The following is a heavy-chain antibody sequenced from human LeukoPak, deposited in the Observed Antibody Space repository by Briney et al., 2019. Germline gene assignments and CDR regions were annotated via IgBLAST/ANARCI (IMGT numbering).Heavy chain of an antibody. V-gene: IGHV3-74*01. J-gene: IGHJ4*02. CDR3: VRGNDYGGPHY. CDR2: IDRDGSRI. CDR1: GFTFSSYW. D-gene: IGHD4-23*01. Sequence: PGGSLRLSCAVSGFTFSSYWMHRVRQAPGKGLVRVSRIDRDGSRINYADSVKGRFTISRDNGKNTLFLQMNSLRAEDAAVYYCVRGNDYGGPHYWGQGTLVTVSS.